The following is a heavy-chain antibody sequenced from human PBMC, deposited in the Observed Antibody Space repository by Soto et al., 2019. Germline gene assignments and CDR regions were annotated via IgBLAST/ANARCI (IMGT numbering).Heavy chain of an antibody. V-gene: IGHV1-69*05. Sequence: SVKVSCKASGGTFSSYAISWVRQAPGQGLEWMGGIIPIFGTANYAQKLQGRVTMTTDTSTSTAYMELRSLRSDDTAVYYCAVDFWSGYYTDEAWGQGTLVTVSS. CDR3: AVDFWSGYYTDEA. CDR1: GGTFSSYA. J-gene: IGHJ5*02. CDR2: IIPIFGTA. D-gene: IGHD3-3*01.